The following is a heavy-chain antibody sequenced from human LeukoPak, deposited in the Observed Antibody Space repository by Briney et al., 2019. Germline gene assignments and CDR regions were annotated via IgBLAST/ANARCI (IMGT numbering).Heavy chain of an antibody. V-gene: IGHV3-49*03. J-gene: IGHJ4*02. CDR1: GFTFGDYA. CDR2: IRNKAYGATT. Sequence: GGSLRLSCTASGFTFGDYAMSWFRQAPGKGLEWVGFIRNKAYGATTEFAASVKGRFTISRDDSKSIAYLQMNSLKTEDTAVYYCTRIGYYYGSGSYYNPRRFDYWGQGTLVTVSS. CDR3: TRIGYYYGSGSYYNPRRFDY. D-gene: IGHD3-10*01.